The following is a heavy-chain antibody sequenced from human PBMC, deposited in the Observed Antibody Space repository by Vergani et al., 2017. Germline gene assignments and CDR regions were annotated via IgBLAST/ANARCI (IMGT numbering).Heavy chain of an antibody. CDR2: IYRTGRT. V-gene: IGHV4-38-2*01. J-gene: IGHJ4*02. CDR1: GFSIDNGYY. CDR3: ARRSGIVYDIFSGTQYFFDF. D-gene: IGHD3-9*01. Sequence: QVQLQESGPGLVKPSETLSLTCAVSGFSIDNGYYWDWIRQPPGKGLEGIGSIYRTGRTHFNPSLKSRVTISVDTSNNHFSLWLSSLTAADPAVYYCARRSGIVYDIFSGTQYFFDFWGRETLVTVSS.